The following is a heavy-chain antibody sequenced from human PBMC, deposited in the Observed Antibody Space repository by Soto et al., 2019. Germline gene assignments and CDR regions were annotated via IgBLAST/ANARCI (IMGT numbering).Heavy chain of an antibody. CDR1: GFSLSASGVS. J-gene: IGHJ4*02. CDR2: IFWDDDK. Sequence: SGPTLVNPTQTLTLTCTFSGFSLSASGVSVGWIRQPPGKALEWLALIFWDDDKRYSPSLTSRLTITKDTSKNQVVLTLTNMDPVDTATYYCAQRLRDFGSQLAFDYWGQGVLVTVS. CDR3: AQRLRDFGSQLAFDY. D-gene: IGHD1-1*01. V-gene: IGHV2-5*02.